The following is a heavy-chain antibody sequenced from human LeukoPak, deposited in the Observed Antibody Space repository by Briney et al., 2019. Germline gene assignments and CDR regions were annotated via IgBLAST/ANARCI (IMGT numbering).Heavy chain of an antibody. Sequence: GVSLRLSCAASGLTFICYGMHWVRQAPGKGLEWVAFIGFDGTIKYYADSVKGRFTVSRDNSKNTLYLQMNSLRAEDTAVYYGGKDFYYGPGRHQGYLASWGQGTLVTVSS. CDR1: GLTFICYG. J-gene: IGHJ4*02. D-gene: IGHD3-10*01. CDR3: GKDFYYGPGRHQGYLAS. CDR2: IGFDGTIK. V-gene: IGHV3-30*02.